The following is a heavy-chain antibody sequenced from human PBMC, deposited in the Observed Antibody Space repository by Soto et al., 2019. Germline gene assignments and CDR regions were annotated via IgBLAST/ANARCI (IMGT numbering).Heavy chain of an antibody. J-gene: IGHJ4*02. Sequence: QVQLVESGGGVVQPGRSLRLSCAASGFTFSSYAMHWVRQAPGKGLEWVAVISYDGSNKYYADSVNGRFTISRDNSKNTLYLQMNSLRAEDTAVYYCASRWMDTAMAPDGYWGQGTLVTVSS. CDR3: ASRWMDTAMAPDGY. CDR1: GFTFSSYA. CDR2: ISYDGSNK. D-gene: IGHD5-18*01. V-gene: IGHV3-30-3*01.